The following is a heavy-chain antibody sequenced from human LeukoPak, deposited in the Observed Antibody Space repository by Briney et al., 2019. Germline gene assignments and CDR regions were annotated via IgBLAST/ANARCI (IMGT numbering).Heavy chain of an antibody. D-gene: IGHD3-9*01. J-gene: IGHJ5*02. CDR3: ARDAGQSYDILTGYYNNDWFDP. CDR1: GYTFTSYG. Sequence: ASVKVSCKASGYTFTSYGISWVRQAPGQGLEWMGWISAYNGNTNYAQYLQGRVTMTTDTSTSTAYMELRSLRSDDTAVYYCARDAGQSYDILTGYYNNDWFDPWGQGTLVTVSS. V-gene: IGHV1-18*01. CDR2: ISAYNGNT.